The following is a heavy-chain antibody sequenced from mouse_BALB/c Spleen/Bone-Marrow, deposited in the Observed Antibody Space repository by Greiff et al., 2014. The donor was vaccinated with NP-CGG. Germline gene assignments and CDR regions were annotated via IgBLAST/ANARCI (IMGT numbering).Heavy chain of an antibody. V-gene: IGHV1-14*01. CDR2: INPYNDGT. CDR1: GYTFTSYV. CDR3: ARGSSWAMDY. Sequence: EVQGVESGPELVKPGASVKMSCKASGYTFTSYVMHWVKQKPGQGLEWIGYINPYNDGTKYNEKFKGKAILTSDKSSSTAYMELSSLTSEGSAVYYCARGSSWAMDYWGQGTSVIVSS. D-gene: IGHD1-1*01. J-gene: IGHJ4*01.